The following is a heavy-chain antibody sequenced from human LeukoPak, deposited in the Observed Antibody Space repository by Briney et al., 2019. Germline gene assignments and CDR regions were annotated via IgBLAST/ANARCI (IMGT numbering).Heavy chain of an antibody. Sequence: GKSLKISCKGSGYSFSSYWINWVRQMPGKGLEWMGRIDPSDSYTNYNPSFQGQVTISADKSISTAYLQWSSLKASDTAMYYCANTVRYCSGGSCYSAAFGIWGQWTMVTVSS. CDR3: ANTVRYCSGGSCYSAAFGI. D-gene: IGHD2-15*01. CDR2: IDPSDSYT. CDR1: GYSFSSYW. J-gene: IGHJ3*02. V-gene: IGHV5-10-1*04.